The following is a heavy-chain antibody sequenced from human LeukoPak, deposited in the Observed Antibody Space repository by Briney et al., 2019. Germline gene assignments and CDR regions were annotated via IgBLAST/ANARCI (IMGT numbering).Heavy chain of an antibody. V-gene: IGHV1-18*01. D-gene: IGHD3-22*01. CDR1: GYTFTSYG. J-gene: IGHJ4*02. CDR2: ISAYNGNT. CDR3: ARAGYYDSSGYTNFDY. Sequence: ASVKVSCKASGYTFTSYGISWVRQAPGQGLEWMGWISAYNGNTNYARKLQGRVTMTTDTSTSTAYMELRSLRSDDTAVYYCARAGYYDSSGYTNFDYWGRGTLVTVSS.